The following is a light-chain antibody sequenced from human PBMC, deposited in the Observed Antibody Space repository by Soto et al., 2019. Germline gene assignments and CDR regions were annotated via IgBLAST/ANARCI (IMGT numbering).Light chain of an antibody. CDR3: TSYTSSNPFYV. V-gene: IGLV2-14*03. CDR1: RTDVADGYDY. J-gene: IGLJ1*01. CDR2: DVS. Sequence: QSALTQPASVSGSPGQSIAISCTGVRTDVADGYDYVSWYQQHPGQAPQLIIYDVSNRPSGVSDRFSGSKSGNTASLTISGIQAEDEAEYYCTSYTSSNPFYVFGTGTKVTVL.